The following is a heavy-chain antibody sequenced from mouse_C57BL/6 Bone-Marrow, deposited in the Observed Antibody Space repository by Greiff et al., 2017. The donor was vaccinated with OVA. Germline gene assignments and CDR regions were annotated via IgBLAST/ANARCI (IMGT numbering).Heavy chain of an antibody. CDR1: GFSLTSYG. J-gene: IGHJ1*03. V-gene: IGHV2-2*01. Sequence: QVQLQQSGPGLVQPSQSLSITCTVSGFSLTSYGVHWVRQSPGKGLEWLGVIWSGGSTDYNAAFISRLSISKDNSKSQVFFKMNSLQADDTAIYYCARRGTTVVDWYFDVWGTGTTVTVSS. CDR2: IWSGGST. CDR3: ARRGTTVVDWYFDV. D-gene: IGHD1-1*01.